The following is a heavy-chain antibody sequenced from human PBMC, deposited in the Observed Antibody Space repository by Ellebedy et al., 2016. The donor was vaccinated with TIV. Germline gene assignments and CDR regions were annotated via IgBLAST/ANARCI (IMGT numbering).Heavy chain of an antibody. CDR3: ARQTAAGIGY. V-gene: IGHV4-39*01. CDR1: GGSISSSSYY. D-gene: IGHD6-13*01. CDR2: IYYSGST. Sequence: SETLSLXXTVSGGSISSSSYYWGWIRQPPGKGLEWIGSIYYSGSTYYNPSLKSRVTISVDTSKNQFSLKLSSVTAADTAVYYCARQTAAGIGYWGQGTLVTVSS. J-gene: IGHJ4*02.